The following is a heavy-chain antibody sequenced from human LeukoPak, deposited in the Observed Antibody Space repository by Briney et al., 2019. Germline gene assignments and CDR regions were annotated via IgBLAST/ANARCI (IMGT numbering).Heavy chain of an antibody. CDR1: GGSISSYY. Sequence: PSETLSLTCTVSGGSISSYYWSWIRQPAGKGLEWIGCIYTSGSTNYNPSLKSRVTISVDTSKNQFSLKLSSVTAADTAVYYCARSSWYGGAHWFDPWGQGTLVTVSS. D-gene: IGHD6-13*01. J-gene: IGHJ5*02. CDR3: ARSSWYGGAHWFDP. V-gene: IGHV4-4*09. CDR2: IYTSGST.